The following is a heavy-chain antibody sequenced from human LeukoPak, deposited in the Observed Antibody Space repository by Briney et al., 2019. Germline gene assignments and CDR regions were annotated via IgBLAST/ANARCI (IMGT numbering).Heavy chain of an antibody. D-gene: IGHD6-13*01. CDR3: ASIPGYSSSWNVAFDY. CDR2: IYYSGST. J-gene: IGHJ4*02. V-gene: IGHV4-39*01. CDR1: GGSISSSSYY. Sequence: PSETLSPPCTVSGGSISSSSYYWGWIRQPPGKGLEWIGSIYYSGSTYYNPSLKSRVTISVDTSKNQFSLKLSSVTAADTAVYYCASIPGYSSSWNVAFDYWGQGTLVTVSS.